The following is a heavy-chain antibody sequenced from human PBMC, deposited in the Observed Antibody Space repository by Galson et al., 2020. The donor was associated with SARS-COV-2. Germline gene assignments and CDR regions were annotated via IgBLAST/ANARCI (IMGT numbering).Heavy chain of an antibody. CDR1: GFTFSDYY. D-gene: IGHD2-15*01. Sequence: LSLTCAASGFTFSDYYMSWIRQAPGKGLVWVSYISSSSSYTNYADTVKGRFTISRDNAKNSLYLQMNSLRAEDTAVYYCARDCSGGSCYVYWGQGTLVTVSS. CDR2: ISSSSSYT. CDR3: ARDCSGGSCYVY. V-gene: IGHV3-11*06. J-gene: IGHJ4*02.